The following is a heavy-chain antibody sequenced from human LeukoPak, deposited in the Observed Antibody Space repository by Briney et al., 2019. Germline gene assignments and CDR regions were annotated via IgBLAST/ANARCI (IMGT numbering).Heavy chain of an antibody. J-gene: IGHJ3*02. CDR2: IYYSGST. V-gene: IGHV4-31*11. CDR3: ARSYYDFWSGYYKDAFDI. CDR1: GGSISSGGYY. Sequence: SQTLSLTCAVSGGSISSGGYYWSWIRQHPGKGLEWIGYIYYSGSTYYNPSLKSRVTISVDTSKNQFSLKLSSVTAADTAVYYCARSYYDFWSGYYKDAFDIWGQGTMVTVSS. D-gene: IGHD3-3*01.